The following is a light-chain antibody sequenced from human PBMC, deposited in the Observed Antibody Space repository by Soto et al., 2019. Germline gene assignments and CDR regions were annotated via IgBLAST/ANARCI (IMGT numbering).Light chain of an antibody. V-gene: IGLV2-23*02. CDR3: CSYARSRTSAGTSAYF. J-gene: IGLJ1*01. Sequence: QSVLTQPASVSGSPGQSITTSCTGTSSDVGSTNLVSWYQQHPGRVPKVMIYEVSKRPSGVSNRFSGSKSGNTASLSISGLQAEDEADYYCCSYARSRTSAGTSAYFFETGTKVTVL. CDR1: SSDVGSTNL. CDR2: EVS.